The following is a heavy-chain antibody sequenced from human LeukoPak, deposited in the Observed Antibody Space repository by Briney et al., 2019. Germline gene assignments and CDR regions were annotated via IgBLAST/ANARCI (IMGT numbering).Heavy chain of an antibody. CDR3: ARARDYNDRGLGY. CDR1: GGSISSYY. Sequence: PSETLSLTCTGSGGSISSYYWSWIRQPPGKGLEWIGYIYYSGSTNYNPSLKSRVTISVDTSKNQFSLKLSSVTAADTAVYYCARARDYNDRGLGYWGQGTLVTVSS. CDR2: IYYSGST. J-gene: IGHJ4*02. D-gene: IGHD3-22*01. V-gene: IGHV4-59*01.